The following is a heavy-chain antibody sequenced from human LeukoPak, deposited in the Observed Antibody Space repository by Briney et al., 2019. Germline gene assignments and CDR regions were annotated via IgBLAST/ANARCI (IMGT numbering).Heavy chain of an antibody. V-gene: IGHV3-33*06. CDR3: AKVDSLSIAAAGSFDY. D-gene: IGHD6-13*01. CDR2: IWYDGSNK. Sequence: GGSLRLSCAASGFTFSSYGMHLVRQAPGKGLEWVAVIWYDGSNKYYADSVKGRFTISRDNSKNTLYLQMNSLRAEDTAVYYCAKVDSLSIAAAGSFDYWGQGTLVTVSS. J-gene: IGHJ4*02. CDR1: GFTFSSYG.